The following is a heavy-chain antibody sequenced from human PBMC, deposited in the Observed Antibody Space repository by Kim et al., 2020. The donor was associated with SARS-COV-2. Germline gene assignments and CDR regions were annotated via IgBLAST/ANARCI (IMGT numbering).Heavy chain of an antibody. D-gene: IGHD1-26*01. CDR2: ISSSSSYI. CDR1: GFTFSSYS. V-gene: IGHV3-21*01. J-gene: IGHJ4*02. CDR3: ARDIGATTPATFDY. Sequence: GGSLRLSCAASGFTFSSYSMNWVRQAPGKGLEWVSSISSSSSYIYYADSVKGRFTISRDNAKNSLYLQMNSLRAEDTAVYYCARDIGATTPATFDYWGQGTLVTVSS.